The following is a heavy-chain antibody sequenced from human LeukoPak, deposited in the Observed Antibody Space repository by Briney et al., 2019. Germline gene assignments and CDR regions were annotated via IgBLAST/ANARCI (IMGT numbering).Heavy chain of an antibody. CDR2: IYTTGST. D-gene: IGHD2-8*01. J-gene: IGHJ5*02. Sequence: SETLSLTCTVSGDSISSGSYYWSWIRQPAGKGLEWIGRIYTTGSTDYKPSLKSRVTISRDTSKNQFSLKLTSVTAADTAVYYCARIPPTSLMVFTVPWGRGTLVTDSS. CDR3: ARIPPTSLMVFTVP. V-gene: IGHV4-61*02. CDR1: GDSISSGSYY.